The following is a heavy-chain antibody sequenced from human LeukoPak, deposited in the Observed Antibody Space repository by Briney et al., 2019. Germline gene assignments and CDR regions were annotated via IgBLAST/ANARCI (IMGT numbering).Heavy chain of an antibody. V-gene: IGHV3-23*01. CDR1: GFTFSTYG. D-gene: IGHD6-19*01. Sequence: PGGSLRLSCAASGFTFSTYGMNWVRQAPGKGLEWVSTISGSGGSTYYADSVKGRFTISRDNSKNTLYLQMNSLRAEDTAVYYCARDRSSSGFFDYWGQGTLVTVSS. J-gene: IGHJ4*02. CDR2: ISGSGGST. CDR3: ARDRSSSGFFDY.